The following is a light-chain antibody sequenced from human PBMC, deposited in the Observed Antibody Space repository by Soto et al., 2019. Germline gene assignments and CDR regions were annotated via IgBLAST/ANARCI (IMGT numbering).Light chain of an antibody. CDR2: EVS. Sequence: QSVLTQPASVSGSPGQSITISCTGTSSDVGGYNYVSWYQQHPGKAPKLMIYEVSNRPSGVPDRFSGSKSGNTASLTVSGLQAEDEAAYDCSSYAGSNKVVFGGGTKVTVL. CDR3: SSYAGSNKVV. CDR1: SSDVGGYNY. V-gene: IGLV2-8*01. J-gene: IGLJ2*01.